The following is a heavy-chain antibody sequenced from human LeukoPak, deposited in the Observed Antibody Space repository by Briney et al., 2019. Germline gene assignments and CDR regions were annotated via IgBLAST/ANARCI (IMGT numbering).Heavy chain of an antibody. CDR3: SIGSGSYWRFDY. D-gene: IGHD3-10*01. J-gene: IGHJ4*02. CDR2: ISAYNGNT. Sequence: ASVKASCKASGYTFTSYGISWVRQAPGQGLEWMGWISAYNGNTNYAQKLQGRVTMTTDTSTSTAYMELRSLRSEDTAVYYCSIGSGSYWRFDYWGQGTLVTVSS. CDR1: GYTFTSYG. V-gene: IGHV1-18*01.